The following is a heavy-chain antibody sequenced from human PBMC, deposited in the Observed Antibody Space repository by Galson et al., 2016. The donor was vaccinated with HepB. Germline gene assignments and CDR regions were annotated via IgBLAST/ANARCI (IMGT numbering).Heavy chain of an antibody. CDR2: ISYDGTKK. J-gene: IGHJ6*04. CDR1: GFTFSNYF. D-gene: IGHD2-21*01. CDR3: ARDQKYTGYDFYYAMDV. V-gene: IGHV3-30-3*01. Sequence: SLRLSCAGSGFTFSNYFMSWVRQAPGEGLEWVAVISYDGTKKYYTDSVTGRFTVSRDDSKTTLYLQMNTLRPEDTAVYYCARDQKYTGYDFYYAMDVWGKGATVTVSS.